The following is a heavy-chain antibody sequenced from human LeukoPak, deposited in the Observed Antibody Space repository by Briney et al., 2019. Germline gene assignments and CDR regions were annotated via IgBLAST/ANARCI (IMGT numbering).Heavy chain of an antibody. CDR1: GGSFSGYY. V-gene: IGHV4-34*01. CDR2: INHSGGT. CDR3: ARGGAAAGTIWFDP. Sequence: PSETLSLTCAVYGGSFSGYYWSWIRQPPGKGLEWIGEINHSGGTNYNPSLKSRVTISVDTSKNQFSLKLSSVTAADTAVYYCARGGAAAGTIWFDPWGQGTLVTVSS. D-gene: IGHD6-13*01. J-gene: IGHJ5*02.